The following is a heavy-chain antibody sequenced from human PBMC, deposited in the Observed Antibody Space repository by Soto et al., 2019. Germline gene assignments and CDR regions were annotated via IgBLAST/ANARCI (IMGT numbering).Heavy chain of an antibody. J-gene: IGHJ4*02. Sequence: QVQLVESGGGVVQPGRSLRLSCAASGFTFSSYGMHWVRQAPGKGLEWVAAIWYDGSNKYYADSVKGRFTISRDNSKKTLYLQMNSLSAEDTAVYYGARDMVDRFWESYRALDYWGQGTMVTVSS. V-gene: IGHV3-33*01. D-gene: IGHD3-10*01. CDR2: IWYDGSNK. CDR1: GFTFSSYG. CDR3: ARDMVDRFWESYRALDY.